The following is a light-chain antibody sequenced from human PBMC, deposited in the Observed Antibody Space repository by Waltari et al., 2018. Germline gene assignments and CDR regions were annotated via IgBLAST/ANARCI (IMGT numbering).Light chain of an antibody. CDR2: GAS. V-gene: IGKV3-15*01. Sequence: ETVMTQSPATLSVSPGERATLSCRASRIVRLNLAWYQQKPGQPPRLLIYGASTRASGVPARFSGSGSGTEFTLTISSLQSEDSAVYYCQQYDYPGLTFGGGTKVEIK. CDR3: QQYDYPGLT. CDR1: RIVRLN. J-gene: IGKJ4*01.